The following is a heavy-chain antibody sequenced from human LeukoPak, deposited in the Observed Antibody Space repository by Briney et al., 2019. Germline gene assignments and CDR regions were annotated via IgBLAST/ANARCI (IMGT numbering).Heavy chain of an antibody. Sequence: GGSLRLSCAASGFTFSSYEMNWVRQAPGKGLEWVSYISSSGSTIYYADSVKGRFTISRDNAKNSLYLQMNSLRAEDTAVYYCARDLRMSGRYFDWLPWKFDPWGQGTLVTVSS. CDR2: ISSSGSTI. J-gene: IGHJ5*02. CDR1: GFTFSSYE. CDR3: ARDLRMSGRYFDWLPWKFDP. V-gene: IGHV3-48*03. D-gene: IGHD3-9*01.